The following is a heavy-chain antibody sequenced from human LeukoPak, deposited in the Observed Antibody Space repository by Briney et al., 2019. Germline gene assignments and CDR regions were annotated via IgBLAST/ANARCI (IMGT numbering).Heavy chain of an antibody. V-gene: IGHV1-2*02. CDR3: ASSITVIVVVTPAPNFDY. Sequence: ASVKVSCKASGYTFTGYYIHWVRQAPGQGLEWMGWINPNSGGTNYAQKFQGRVSMTRDTSISTAYMELSRLRSDDTAVYYCASSITVIVVVTPAPNFDYWGQGTLVTVSS. J-gene: IGHJ4*02. CDR1: GYTFTGYY. CDR2: INPNSGGT. D-gene: IGHD3-22*01.